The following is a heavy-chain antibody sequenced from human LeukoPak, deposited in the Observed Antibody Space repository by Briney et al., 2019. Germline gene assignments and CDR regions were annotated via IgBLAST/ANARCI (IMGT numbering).Heavy chain of an antibody. V-gene: IGHV1-24*01. J-gene: IGHJ5*02. CDR2: FDPEDGET. CDR1: GYTLTELS. CDR3: ATSFPLGGYNWFDP. D-gene: IGHD3-16*01. Sequence: GASVKASCKVSGYTLTELSMHWVRQAPGKGLEWMGGFDPEDGETIYAQKFQGRVTMTEDTSTDTAYMELSSLRSEDTAVYYCATSFPLGGYNWFDPWGQGTLVTVSS.